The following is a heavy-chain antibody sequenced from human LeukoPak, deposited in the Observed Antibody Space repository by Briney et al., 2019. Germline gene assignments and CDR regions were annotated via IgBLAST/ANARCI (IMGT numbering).Heavy chain of an antibody. CDR2: ISYDGSNK. CDR3: AKQAPATVTTLFDY. Sequence: PGRSLRLSCAASGFTFSSYGMHWVRQAPGKGLEWVAVISYDGSNKYYADSVKGRFTISRDNSKNTLYLQMNSLRAEDTAVYYCAKQAPATVTTLFDYWGQGTLVTVSS. V-gene: IGHV3-30*18. CDR1: GFTFSSYG. J-gene: IGHJ4*02. D-gene: IGHD4-17*01.